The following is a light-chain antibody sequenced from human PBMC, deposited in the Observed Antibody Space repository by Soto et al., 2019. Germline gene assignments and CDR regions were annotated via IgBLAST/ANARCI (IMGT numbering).Light chain of an antibody. CDR2: EVS. V-gene: IGLV2-14*01. CDR1: SSDVGGYDH. J-gene: IGLJ1*01. CDR3: SSYTTRTTLDV. Sequence: QSALTQPASVSGSPGQSITISCTGTSSDVGGYDHVSWYQQHPGKAPKLIIYEVSNWPSGVSNRFSGSKSGNTASLTISGLQAEDEADYYCSSYTTRTTLDVFGTGTQLTVL.